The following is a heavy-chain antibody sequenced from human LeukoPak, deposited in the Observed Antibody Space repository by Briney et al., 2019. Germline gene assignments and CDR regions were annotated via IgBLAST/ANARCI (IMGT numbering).Heavy chain of an antibody. CDR1: GYTFTSDG. CDR3: ARDSPPSLVGATKGGVDY. V-gene: IGHV1-18*01. CDR2: ISAYNGNT. Sequence: ASVKVSCKASGYTFTSDGISLVRQAPGQGLEWMGWISAYNGNTNYAQKLQGRVTMTTDTSTSTAYMELSSLRSDDTAVYYCARDSPPSLVGATKGGVDYWGQGTLVTVSS. D-gene: IGHD1-26*01. J-gene: IGHJ4*02.